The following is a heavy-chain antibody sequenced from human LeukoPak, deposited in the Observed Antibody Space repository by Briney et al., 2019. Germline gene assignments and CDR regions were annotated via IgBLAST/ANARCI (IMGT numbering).Heavy chain of an antibody. Sequence: GGSLRLSCAASGFTFSSYSMNWVRQAPGKGLEWVSSISSSSSYIYYADSVKGRFTISRDNSKNTLYLQMNSLRAEDTAVYYCAKDSDDYVWGNYRSFDYWGQGTLVTVSS. J-gene: IGHJ4*02. CDR1: GFTFSSYS. CDR2: ISSSSSYI. CDR3: AKDSDDYVWGNYRSFDY. D-gene: IGHD3-16*02. V-gene: IGHV3-21*04.